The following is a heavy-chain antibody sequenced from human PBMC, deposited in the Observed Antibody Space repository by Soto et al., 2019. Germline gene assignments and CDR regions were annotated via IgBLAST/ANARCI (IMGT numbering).Heavy chain of an antibody. D-gene: IGHD3-22*01. CDR3: ARSSFGMIVVVTLDY. J-gene: IGHJ4*02. V-gene: IGHV3-30-3*01. CDR1: GFTFSSYA. CDR2: ISYDGSNK. Sequence: LRLSCAASGFTFSSYAMHWVRQAPGKGLEWVAVISYDGSNKYYADSVKGRFTISRDNSKNTLYLQMNSLRAEDTAVYYCARSSFGMIVVVTLDYWGQGTLVTVSS.